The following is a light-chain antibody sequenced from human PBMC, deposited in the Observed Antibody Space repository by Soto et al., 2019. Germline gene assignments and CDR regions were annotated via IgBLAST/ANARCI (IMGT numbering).Light chain of an antibody. CDR3: QQYNDEPWT. V-gene: IGKV1-5*01. CDR2: DAS. Sequence: DIQMTQSPSTLSASVGDRVTITCRASQNIGNWLAWYQQKPGNTPDLLIYDASSLESGVPLRFSGSGSGTEFTLTISSLQTDDSATYYCQQYNDEPWTFGQGTKVDIK. J-gene: IGKJ1*01. CDR1: QNIGNW.